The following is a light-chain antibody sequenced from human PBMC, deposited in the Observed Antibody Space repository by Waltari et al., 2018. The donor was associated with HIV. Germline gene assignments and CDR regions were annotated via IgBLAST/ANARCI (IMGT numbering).Light chain of an antibody. V-gene: IGLV2-18*02. CDR3: SSFTSSSTVV. J-gene: IGLJ3*02. CDR2: EVT. Sequence: QSALTQPPSVSGSPGQSATIPCTGTSSDVGSYNLVSWYQQSPGTAPKLMVYEVTYRPSGVPERFSGSKSGNTASLTISGLQAEDEADYYCSSFTSSSTVVFGGGTKLTVL. CDR1: SSDVGSYNL.